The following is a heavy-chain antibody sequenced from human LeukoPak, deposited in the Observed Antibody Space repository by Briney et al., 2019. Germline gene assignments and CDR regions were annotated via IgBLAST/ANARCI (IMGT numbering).Heavy chain of an antibody. CDR3: ARVDYYDSSDGMDV. D-gene: IGHD3-22*01. J-gene: IGHJ6*02. CDR2: ITSASNYI. Sequence: AGGSLRVSCTASGFTFSLYNMNWVRQAPGKGLEWVSSITSASNYIYYADSVRGRFTVSRDNAENSLYLQMNSLRVEDTAVYYCARVDYYDSSDGMDVWGQGTTVTVSS. CDR1: GFTFSLYN. V-gene: IGHV3-21*01.